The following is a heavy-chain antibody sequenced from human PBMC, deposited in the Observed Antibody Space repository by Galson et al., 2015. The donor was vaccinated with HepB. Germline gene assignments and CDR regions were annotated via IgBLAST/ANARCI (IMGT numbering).Heavy chain of an antibody. CDR1: GGTFSSYA. CDR2: IIPILGIA. CDR3: AIFLQQLAVYYYYYMDV. V-gene: IGHV1-69*10. J-gene: IGHJ6*03. D-gene: IGHD6-13*01. Sequence: SVKVSCKASGGTFSSYAISWVRQAPGQGLEWMGGIIPILGIANYAQKFQGRVTITADKSTSTAYMELSSLRSEDTAVYYCAIFLQQLAVYYYYYMDVWGKGTTVTVSS.